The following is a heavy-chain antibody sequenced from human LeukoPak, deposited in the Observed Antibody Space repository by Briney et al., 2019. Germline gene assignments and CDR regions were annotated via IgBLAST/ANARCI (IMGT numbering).Heavy chain of an antibody. CDR2: IHHSGST. V-gene: IGHV4-34*01. Sequence: SETLSLTCAVYGGSFSGYYWSWIRQPPGKGLEWIGEIHHSGSTNYNPSSPSLKSRVTISVDKSKNQFSLKLSSVTAADTAVYYCATTDCYRSDYWGQGTLVTVSS. CDR1: GGSFSGYY. D-gene: IGHD2-21*01. J-gene: IGHJ4*02. CDR3: ATTDCYRSDY.